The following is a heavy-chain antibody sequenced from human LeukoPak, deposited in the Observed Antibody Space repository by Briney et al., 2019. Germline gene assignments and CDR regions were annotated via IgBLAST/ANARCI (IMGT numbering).Heavy chain of an antibody. CDR2: ISAYNGNT. CDR3: ARVPGIAAAGTLGRTGWFDP. J-gene: IGHJ5*02. CDR1: GYTFTSYG. D-gene: IGHD6-13*01. V-gene: IGHV1-18*01. Sequence: ASVTVSCKSSGYTFTSYGISLLRQAPGQGLEWMGLISAYNGNTNYAQKLQGRVTMTTDTYTSTAYMELRSLRSDDTAVYYCARVPGIAAAGTLGRTGWFDPWGQGTLVTVSS.